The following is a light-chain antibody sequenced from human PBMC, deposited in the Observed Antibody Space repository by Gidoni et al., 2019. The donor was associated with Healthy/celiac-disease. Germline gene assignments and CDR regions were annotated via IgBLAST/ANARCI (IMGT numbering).Light chain of an antibody. CDR1: QSISNW. J-gene: IGKJ1*01. Sequence: DIQMTQSPSTLSASVGDRVTITCRASQSISNWLAWYQQKPGKAPNLLIYKASSLESWVPYRFSGSGSGTEFTLTISSLQPDDFATYYCQQYNSYSETFGQGTKVEIK. CDR3: QQYNSYSET. V-gene: IGKV1-5*03. CDR2: KAS.